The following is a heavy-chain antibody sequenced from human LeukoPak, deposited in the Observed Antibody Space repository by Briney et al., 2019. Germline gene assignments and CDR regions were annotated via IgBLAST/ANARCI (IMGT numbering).Heavy chain of an antibody. V-gene: IGHV4-34*01. D-gene: IGHD6-13*01. CDR1: GGSFSGFY. CDR3: ARGYRQQPTY. Sequence: SETLSLTCAVYGGSFSGFYWSWIRQPPGKGLEWIGEINHSGSTNYNPSLKSRVTISVDTSKNQFSLKLSSVTAADTAVYYCARGYRQQPTYWGQGTMGSDSS. J-gene: IGHJ4*02. CDR2: INHSGST.